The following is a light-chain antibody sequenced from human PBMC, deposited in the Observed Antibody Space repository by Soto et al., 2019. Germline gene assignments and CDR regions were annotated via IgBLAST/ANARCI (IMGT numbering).Light chain of an antibody. CDR1: SSDVGGYNY. J-gene: IGLJ3*02. Sequence: QSALTQPASVSGSPGQSITISCTGTSSDVGGYNYVSWYQQHTGKAPKLMIYDVTNRPSGVSNRFSGSKSGNTASLTISWLKAEDEADYYCSSYTSSSTLWVFGGGTKLTVL. CDR3: SSYTSSSTLWV. CDR2: DVT. V-gene: IGLV2-14*01.